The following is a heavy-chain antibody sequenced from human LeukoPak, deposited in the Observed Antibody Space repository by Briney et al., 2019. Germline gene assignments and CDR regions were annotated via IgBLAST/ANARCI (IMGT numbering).Heavy chain of an antibody. J-gene: IGHJ4*02. D-gene: IGHD2-8*01. CDR3: AREVRVRGYCTNGVCRPRIIADYYFDY. V-gene: IGHV4-61*02. CDR1: GGSISSGSYY. Sequence: SETLSLTCTVSGGSISSGSYYWSWIRQPAGKGLEWIGRIYTSGSTNYNPSLKSRVTISVDTSKNQFSLKLSSVTAADTAVYYCAREVRVRGYCTNGVCRPRIIADYYFDYWGQGTLVTVSS. CDR2: IYTSGST.